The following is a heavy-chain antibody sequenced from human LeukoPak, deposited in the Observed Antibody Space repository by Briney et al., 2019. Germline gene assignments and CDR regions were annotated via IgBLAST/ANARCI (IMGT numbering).Heavy chain of an antibody. V-gene: IGHV3-30*02. CDR3: AKGGYSYDSSGHTPLDY. J-gene: IGHJ4*02. CDR2: IRYDGSKK. CDR1: GFTFSSYG. D-gene: IGHD3-22*01. Sequence: PGGSLRLSCGASGFTFSSYGMHWVRQAPGKGLEWVAFIRYDGSKKSHADSVKGRFTISRYDSKNTLHLQMNSLRAEDTAVYCCAKGGYSYDSSGHTPLDYWGQGTLVTVSS.